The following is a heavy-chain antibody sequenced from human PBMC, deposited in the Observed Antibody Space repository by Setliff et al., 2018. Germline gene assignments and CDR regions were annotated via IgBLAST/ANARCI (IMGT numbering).Heavy chain of an antibody. CDR1: GYTFTGYY. V-gene: IGHV1-2*06. D-gene: IGHD3-9*01. CDR2: INPNSGGT. J-gene: IGHJ5*02. CDR3: ARSNYDILTRNWFDP. Sequence: GASVKVSCKASGYTFTGYYMHWVRQAPGQGLEWMGRINPNSGGTNYAQKFQGRVTMTRDTSIRTAYMELSRLRSDDTAVYYCARSNYDILTRNWFDPWGQGTQVTVSS.